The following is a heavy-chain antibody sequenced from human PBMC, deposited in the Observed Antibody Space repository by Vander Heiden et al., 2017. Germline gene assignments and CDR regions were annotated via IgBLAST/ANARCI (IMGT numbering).Heavy chain of an antibody. CDR1: LFTFNVFG. D-gene: IGHD2-21*01. Sequence: EVQLVESGAGLVQPGGSLKLSCPASLFTFNVFGIHWVRQASGKGLGWVGRIRNKPNNYATAYAASVKGRFTICRDDSGNTAYLQMSSLKTEDTAVYYCARQRSDGGLEYWGQGTLVTASS. CDR2: IRNKPNNYAT. V-gene: IGHV3-73*02. CDR3: ARQRSDGGLEY. J-gene: IGHJ4*02.